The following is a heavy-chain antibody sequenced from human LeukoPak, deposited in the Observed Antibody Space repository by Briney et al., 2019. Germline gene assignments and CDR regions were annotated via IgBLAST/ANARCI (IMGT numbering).Heavy chain of an antibody. CDR2: ISSSSSTI. CDR3: ATSVNYYGSGSYYDVESYYYYGMDV. V-gene: IGHV3-48*01. Sequence: PGGSLRLSCAASGFSFSTYTINWVRQAPGKGLEWISYISSSSSTIHYADSVKGRFTISRDNSKNTLYLQMSSLRAEDTAVYYCATSVNYYGSGSYYDVESYYYYGMDVWGQGTSVTVSS. D-gene: IGHD3-10*01. J-gene: IGHJ6*02. CDR1: GFSFSTYT.